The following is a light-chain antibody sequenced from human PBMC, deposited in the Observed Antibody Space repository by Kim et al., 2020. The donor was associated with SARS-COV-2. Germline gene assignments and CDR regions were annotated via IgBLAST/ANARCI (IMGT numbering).Light chain of an antibody. V-gene: IGLV3-27*01. J-gene: IGLJ3*02. CDR2: EDS. Sequence: VSPAQTARITCSGDVLAKKYARWFQQKPGQALVLVIYEDSERPSGIPERFSGSSSGTTVTLTISGAQVEDEADYYCYSAADNNWVFGGGTQLTVL. CDR1: VLAKKY. CDR3: YSAADNNWV.